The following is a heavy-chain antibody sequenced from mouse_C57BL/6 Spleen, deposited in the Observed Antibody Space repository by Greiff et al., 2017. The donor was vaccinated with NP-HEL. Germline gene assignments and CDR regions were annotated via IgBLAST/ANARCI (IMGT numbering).Heavy chain of an antibody. V-gene: IGHV5-4*01. J-gene: IGHJ3*01. CDR1: GFTFSSYA. D-gene: IGHD1-1*01. CDR3: ARVSLTGNWFAY. Sequence: EVQGVESGGGLVKPGGSLKLSCAASGFTFSSYAMSWVRQTPEKRLEWVATIRDGGSCTSYPDNLKGRFTISIDNAKNNLYLQMRHLKSEDTAMYYGARVSLTGNWFAYWGQGTLVTVSA. CDR2: IRDGGSCT.